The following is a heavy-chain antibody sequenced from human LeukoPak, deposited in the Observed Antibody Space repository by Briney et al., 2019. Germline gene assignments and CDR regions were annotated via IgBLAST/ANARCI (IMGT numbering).Heavy chain of an antibody. Sequence: SETLSLTCAVYGGSFSGYYWSWIRQPPGKGLEWIGEINHSGSTNYNPSLKSRVTISVDTSKNQFSLKLSSVTAADTAVYYCARHGSGSTPTLWGQGTLVTVSS. V-gene: IGHV4-34*01. CDR3: ARHGSGSTPTL. CDR2: INHSGST. J-gene: IGHJ4*02. CDR1: GGSFSGYY. D-gene: IGHD3-10*01.